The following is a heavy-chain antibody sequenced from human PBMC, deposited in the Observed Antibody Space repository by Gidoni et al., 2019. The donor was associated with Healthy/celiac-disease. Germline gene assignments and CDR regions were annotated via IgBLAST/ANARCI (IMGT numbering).Heavy chain of an antibody. CDR3: ARDVFGEDIVVVPAAMGGYFDY. CDR2: IIPIFGTA. CDR1: GGTFSSYA. Sequence: QVQLVQSGAEVKKPGSSVKVSCQASGGTFSSYAISWVRQAPGQGLEWMGGIIPIFGTANYAQKFQGRVTITADESTSTAYMELSSLRSEDTAVYYCARDVFGEDIVVVPAAMGGYFDYWGQGTLVTVSS. D-gene: IGHD2-2*01. V-gene: IGHV1-69*01. J-gene: IGHJ4*02.